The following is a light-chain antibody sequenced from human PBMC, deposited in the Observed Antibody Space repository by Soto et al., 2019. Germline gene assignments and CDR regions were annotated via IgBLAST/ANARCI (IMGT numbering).Light chain of an antibody. CDR1: SGHSNYA. CDR2: LNSDGRH. V-gene: IGLV4-69*01. J-gene: IGLJ2*01. Sequence: QSVLTQSPSASASLGASVKLTCTLSSGHSNYAIAWHQQQPEKGPRYLMKLNSDGRHRKGDGIPDRFAGSSSGAERYLTISSLQSEDEADYYCQTWGTGIHVVFGGGTKVTVL. CDR3: QTWGTGIHVV.